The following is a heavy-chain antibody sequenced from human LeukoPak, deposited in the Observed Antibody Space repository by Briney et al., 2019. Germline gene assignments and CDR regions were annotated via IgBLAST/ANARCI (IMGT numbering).Heavy chain of an antibody. CDR2: INYSGTT. J-gene: IGHJ5*02. CDR1: SXSISSGDDY. D-gene: IGHD3-10*01. Sequence: PSETLSLTCTVSSXSISSGDDYWGWVRQPPGEGLEWIASINYSGTTFYNPSLKSRVTISVDTSENQFSLKLSSVTAADTALYYCARRRSGKNWFDPWGQGTLVTVSS. CDR3: ARRRSGKNWFDP. V-gene: IGHV4-39*01.